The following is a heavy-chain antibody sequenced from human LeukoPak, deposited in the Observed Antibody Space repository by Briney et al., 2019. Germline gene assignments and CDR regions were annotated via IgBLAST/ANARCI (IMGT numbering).Heavy chain of an antibody. V-gene: IGHV4-61*02. CDR3: AADTDY. CDR1: GGSISSGSYY. D-gene: IGHD2-2*02. Sequence: SETLSLTCTVSGGSISSGSYYWSWIRQPAGKGLEWIGRIYTSGSTNYNPSLKSRFTISVDTSKNQFSLKLSSVTAADTAVYYCAADTDYWGQGTLVTVSS. J-gene: IGHJ4*02. CDR2: IYTSGST.